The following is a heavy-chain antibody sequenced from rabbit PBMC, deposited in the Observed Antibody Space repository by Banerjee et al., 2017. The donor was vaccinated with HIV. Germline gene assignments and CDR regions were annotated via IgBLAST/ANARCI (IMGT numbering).Heavy chain of an antibody. CDR2: IYTSSVST. D-gene: IGHD2-1*01. Sequence: QQQLEESGGGLVQPEGSLTLTCTASGFDFSSSYYMCWVRQAPGKGLEWIGCIYTSSVSTYCASWANGRFTVSRSTSLHTVTLQMTSLTAADTATYFCARGGTYDDYGDPPFNLWGQGTLVTDS. V-gene: IGHV1S43*01. CDR3: ARGGTYDDYGDPPFNL. CDR1: GFDFSSSYY. J-gene: IGHJ4*01.